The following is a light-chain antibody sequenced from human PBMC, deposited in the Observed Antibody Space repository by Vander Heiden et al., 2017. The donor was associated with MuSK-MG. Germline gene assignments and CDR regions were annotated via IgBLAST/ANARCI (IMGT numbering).Light chain of an antibody. CDR2: GVV. V-gene: IGKV3-11*01. Sequence: IVLTHSPPTVSLSPGERATLSCRASQNIGTWLAWYQQKPGQAPRLVIYGVVSRAAGIPARFSGSGSGTDFILTISGLEPEDSAIYYCQQRREWPLTFGGGTKVEIK. CDR1: QNIGTW. CDR3: QQRREWPLT. J-gene: IGKJ4*01.